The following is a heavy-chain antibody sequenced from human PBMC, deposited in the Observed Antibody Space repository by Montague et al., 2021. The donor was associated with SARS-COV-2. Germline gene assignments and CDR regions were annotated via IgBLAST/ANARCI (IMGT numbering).Heavy chain of an antibody. CDR1: GFSLTTSAMC. CDR3: ARSGQPAGDYATLGYYGLDV. V-gene: IGHV2-70*11. Sequence: PALVKPTQTLTLICTFSGFSLTTSAMCVSWIRQPPGKAPEWLARIDWDDDKHYNASLKTRLTISTDTSKNHVVPTMTNMDPVDTGTYYCARSGQPAGDYATLGYYGLDVWGRGTTVIVSS. CDR2: IDWDDDK. J-gene: IGHJ6*02. D-gene: IGHD4-17*01.